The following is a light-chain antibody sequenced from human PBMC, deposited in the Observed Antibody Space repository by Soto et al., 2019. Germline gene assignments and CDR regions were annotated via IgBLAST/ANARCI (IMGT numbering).Light chain of an antibody. CDR1: SSNIGSYY. J-gene: IGLJ2*01. CDR3: SVWDDSLSGRV. V-gene: IGLV1-47*01. CDR2: RNN. Sequence: QSVLTQPPSASGAPGQRVTISCSGSSSNIGSYYVYWYQQFPGTAPQLLIYRNNQRPSGVPDRFSGSKSGTSASLAISGLLSEDEADYYCSVWDDSLSGRVFGGGTKLTVL.